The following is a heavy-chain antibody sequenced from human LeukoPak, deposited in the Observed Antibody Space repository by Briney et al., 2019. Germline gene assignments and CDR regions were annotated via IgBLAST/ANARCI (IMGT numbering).Heavy chain of an antibody. CDR1: GYTFTNYH. CDR2: INYDSGGT. CDR3: ARLSWLRHAFDI. V-gene: IGHV1-2*02. Sequence: GASVKVSCKASGYTFTNYHITWVRQAPGQGLEWMGWINYDSGGTNHAQNYQGRVTMTRDTSISTAYMELSRLRSDDTAMYYCARLSWLRHAFDIWGQGTMVTVSS. J-gene: IGHJ3*02. D-gene: IGHD5-12*01.